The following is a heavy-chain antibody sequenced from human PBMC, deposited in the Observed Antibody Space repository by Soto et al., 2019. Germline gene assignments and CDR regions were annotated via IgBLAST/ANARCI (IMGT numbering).Heavy chain of an antibody. CDR2: ISGSGGSP. Sequence: EVQLLESGGGLVQPAGSLRLSCAASGLTFSSYAMSWVRQAPGTGLEWVSAISGSGGSPYYADTVKGRFTNSRDNSKNTLYLQMKSLRAEDTAVYYCAKGIAVAGYRPGLDYWGQGTLVTVSS. D-gene: IGHD6-19*01. J-gene: IGHJ4*02. CDR1: GLTFSSYA. V-gene: IGHV3-23*01. CDR3: AKGIAVAGYRPGLDY.